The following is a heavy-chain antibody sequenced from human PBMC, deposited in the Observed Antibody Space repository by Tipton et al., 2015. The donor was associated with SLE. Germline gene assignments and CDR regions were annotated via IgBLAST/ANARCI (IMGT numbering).Heavy chain of an antibody. CDR3: ARSEKWLQPYFDY. V-gene: IGHV4-34*01. Sequence: TLSLTCAVYGASFSGYYWSWIRQPPGKGLAWIGEINHSGSTTNNPSLRSRVTMSVATSKNQLSLRLNSVTAADTAVYYCARSEKWLQPYFDYWGQGTLVTVSS. CDR2: INHSGST. J-gene: IGHJ4*02. D-gene: IGHD5-24*01. CDR1: GASFSGYY.